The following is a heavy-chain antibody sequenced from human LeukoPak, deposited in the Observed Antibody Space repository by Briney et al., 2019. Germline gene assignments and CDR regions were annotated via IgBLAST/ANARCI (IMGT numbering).Heavy chain of an antibody. CDR2: ISYDGSNK. J-gene: IGHJ6*04. V-gene: IGHV3-30-3*01. D-gene: IGHD2-2*01. Sequence: GGSLRLSCAASGFTFSSYAMSWVGQAPGKGREGVAVISYDGSNKYYADSVKGRFTISRDNSKNTLYLQMNSLRAEDTAVYYCARDGGSTSRPYYYGMDVWGKGTTVTVSS. CDR1: GFTFSSYA. CDR3: ARDGGSTSRPYYYGMDV.